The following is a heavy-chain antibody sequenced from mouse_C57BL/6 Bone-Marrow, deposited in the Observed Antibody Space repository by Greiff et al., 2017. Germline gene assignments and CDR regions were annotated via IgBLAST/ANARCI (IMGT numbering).Heavy chain of an antibody. V-gene: IGHV14-1*01. Sequence: VHVKQSGAELVRPGASVKLSCTASGFNIKDYYMHWVKQRPEQGLEWIGRIDPEDGDTEYAPKFQGKATMTADTSSNTAYLQLSSLTSEDTAVYYCTPFSYGSSPFGYWGQGTTLTVSS. CDR1: GFNIKDYY. D-gene: IGHD1-1*01. CDR3: TPFSYGSSPFGY. CDR2: IDPEDGDT. J-gene: IGHJ2*01.